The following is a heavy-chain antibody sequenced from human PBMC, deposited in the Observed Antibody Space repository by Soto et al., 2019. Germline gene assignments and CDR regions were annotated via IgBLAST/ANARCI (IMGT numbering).Heavy chain of an antibody. Sequence: SETLSLTCTVSGVSINSADFYWSWIRQAPGKGLEWIGYIYHTGSSQHHPSLRGRVDISMDTSKNEFSLRLTSVTAADTAVYYCARYSSNWFQTEGMDVWGQGTTVTVSS. CDR2: IYHTGSS. J-gene: IGHJ6*02. CDR3: ARYSSNWFQTEGMDV. D-gene: IGHD6-13*01. CDR1: GVSINSADFY. V-gene: IGHV4-30-4*01.